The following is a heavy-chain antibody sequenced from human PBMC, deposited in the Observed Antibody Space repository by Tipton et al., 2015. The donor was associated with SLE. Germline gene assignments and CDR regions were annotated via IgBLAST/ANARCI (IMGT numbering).Heavy chain of an antibody. CDR3: ARHTDYGGNSDSFDY. CDR1: GGSISSSSYY. J-gene: IGHJ4*02. Sequence: TLSLTCTVSGGSISSSSYYWGWIRQPPGKGLEWIGSIYYSGSTYYNPSLKSRVTISVDTSKNQFSLNLISVTAADTAAYYCARHTDYGGNSDSFDYWGQGTLVTVSS. CDR2: IYYSGST. D-gene: IGHD4-23*01. V-gene: IGHV4-39*01.